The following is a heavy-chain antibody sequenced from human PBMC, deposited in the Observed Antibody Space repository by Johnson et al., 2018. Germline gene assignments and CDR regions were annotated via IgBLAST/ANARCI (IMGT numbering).Heavy chain of an antibody. V-gene: IGHV3-30*18. CDR3: AKNGDLVDYYYYMDV. Sequence: LVESGGGVVQPGRTLRLSCAASGFTFSSYGMHWVRQAPGKGLEWVAVISYDGNNKYYADSVRGRFTISRDNSKNTLYLQMNSLRAEDTAVYYCAKNGDLVDYYYYMDVWGNGTTVTVSS. D-gene: IGHD4-17*01. CDR2: ISYDGNNK. CDR1: GFTFSSYG. J-gene: IGHJ6*03.